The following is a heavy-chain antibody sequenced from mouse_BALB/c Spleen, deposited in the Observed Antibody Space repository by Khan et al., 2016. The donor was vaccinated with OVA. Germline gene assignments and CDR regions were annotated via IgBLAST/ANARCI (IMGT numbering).Heavy chain of an antibody. CDR2: IDPANGNT. J-gene: IGHJ3*01. V-gene: IGHV14-3*02. D-gene: IGHD4-1*01. CDR3: VRDYWDVFAY. Sequence: EVELVESGAELVKPGASVKLSCTASGFNIKDTYMHWVKQRPEQGLEWIGRIDPANGNTKYDPKFQGKATITADTSSNTAYLQLSSLTSEETAVYYCVRDYWDVFAYWGQGTLVTVSA. CDR1: GFNIKDTY.